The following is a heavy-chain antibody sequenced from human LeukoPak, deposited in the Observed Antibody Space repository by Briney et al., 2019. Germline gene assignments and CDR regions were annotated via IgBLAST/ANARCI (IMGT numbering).Heavy chain of an antibody. CDR2: IYSGGGT. D-gene: IGHD3-16*01. V-gene: IGHV3-53*01. Sequence: GGSLRLSCAASGFTVSSNYMSWVRQPPGKGLEWVSLIYSGGGTYYADSVKGRFTISRDNSKNTLYLQMNSLRAEDTAMYYCARDGRFGLYYGMDVWGQGTTVTVSS. J-gene: IGHJ6*02. CDR1: GFTVSSNY. CDR3: ARDGRFGLYYGMDV.